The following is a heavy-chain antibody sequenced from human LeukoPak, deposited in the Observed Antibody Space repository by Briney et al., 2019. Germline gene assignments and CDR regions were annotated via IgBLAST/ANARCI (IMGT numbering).Heavy chain of an antibody. Sequence: GGSLRLSCAASGFTFSSYAMHWVRQAPAKGLEWVAVISYDGSNKYYADSVKGRFTISRDNSKNTLYLQMNSLRAEDTAVYYCARFCSSTSCLVDYWGQGTLVTVSS. D-gene: IGHD2-2*01. CDR2: ISYDGSNK. V-gene: IGHV3-30-3*01. J-gene: IGHJ4*02. CDR1: GFTFSSYA. CDR3: ARFCSSTSCLVDY.